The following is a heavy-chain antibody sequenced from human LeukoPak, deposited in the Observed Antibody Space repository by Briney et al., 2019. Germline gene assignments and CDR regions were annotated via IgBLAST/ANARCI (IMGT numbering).Heavy chain of an antibody. J-gene: IGHJ6*03. CDR2: INDSGST. D-gene: IGHD3-10*01. CDR1: GGSFSGYY. Sequence: SETLSLTCAVYGGSFSGYYWSWIRQPPGKGLGWIGEINDSGSTNYNPSLKSRVTISVDTSKNPFSLKLSSVTAADTAVYYCARRQDYYGSGKDYYMDVWGKGTTVTISS. V-gene: IGHV4-34*01. CDR3: ARRQDYYGSGKDYYMDV.